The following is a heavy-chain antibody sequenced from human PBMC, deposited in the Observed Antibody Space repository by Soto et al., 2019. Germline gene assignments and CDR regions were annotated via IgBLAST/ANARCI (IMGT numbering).Heavy chain of an antibody. CDR3: ARVYYYDSSGLAFDI. CDR2: ISANFGTA. CDR1: GGTFSSYA. J-gene: IGHJ3*02. D-gene: IGHD3-22*01. Sequence: GASVKVSCKASGGTFSSYAISWVRQAPGQGLEWMGWISANFGTANYAQKFQGRVTMTADTSTSTAYMELRSLRSDDTAVYYCARVYYYDSSGLAFDIWGQGTMVTVSS. V-gene: IGHV1-69*06.